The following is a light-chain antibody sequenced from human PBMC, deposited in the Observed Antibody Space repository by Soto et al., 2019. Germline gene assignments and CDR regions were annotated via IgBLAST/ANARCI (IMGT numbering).Light chain of an antibody. J-gene: IGKJ2*01. CDR3: QQYYSTPPYT. CDR2: WAS. CDR1: RSVLYSSNNKNY. V-gene: IGKV4-1*01. Sequence: DIVMTQSPDSLAVSLGERATINCKSSRSVLYSSNNKNYLAWYQQKPGQPPKLLIYWASTREPGVPDRFSGSGSGTDFPLTISSLQAEDVAVYYCQQYYSTPPYTFGQGTKLEIK.